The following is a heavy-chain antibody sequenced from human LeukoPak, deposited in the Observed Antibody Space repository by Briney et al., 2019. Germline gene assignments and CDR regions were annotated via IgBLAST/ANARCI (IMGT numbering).Heavy chain of an antibody. CDR2: IIPILGIA. V-gene: IGHV1-69*04. Sequence: ASVKVSCKASGGTFSSYAISWVRQAPGQGLEWMGRIIPILGIANYAQRFQGRVTITADKSTRTAYMELSSLRSEDTAVYYCAVIITAKVYFFDYWGEGTLVTVSS. CDR3: AVIITAKVYFFDY. D-gene: IGHD3-22*01. CDR1: GGTFSSYA. J-gene: IGHJ4*02.